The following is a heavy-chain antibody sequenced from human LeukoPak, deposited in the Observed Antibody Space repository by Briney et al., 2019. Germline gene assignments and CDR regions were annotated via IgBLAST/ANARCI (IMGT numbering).Heavy chain of an antibody. CDR3: ARAEAGYTASI. CDR1: GGSISSSSYY. D-gene: IGHD5-18*01. CDR2: IYYSWST. J-gene: IGHJ3*02. Sequence: SETLSLTCTVSGGSISSSSYYWGWIRQPPGTGLEWIGSIYYSWSTYYNPSLKSRVTISVDTSKNQFSLKLSSVTAADTAVCYCARAEAGYTASIWGQGTMVTVSS. V-gene: IGHV4-39*07.